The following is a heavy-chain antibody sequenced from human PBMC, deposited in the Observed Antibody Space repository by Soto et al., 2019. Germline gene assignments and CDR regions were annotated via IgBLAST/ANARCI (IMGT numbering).Heavy chain of an antibody. D-gene: IGHD4-17*01. CDR3: AIHSTGWSAFDI. V-gene: IGHV3-66*04. J-gene: IGHJ3*02. CDR2: IYSGGST. Sequence: EVQLVESGGGLVQPGGSLRLSCAASGFTVSSNYMSWVRQAPGKGLEWVSVIYSGGSTYYADSVKGRFTISKDNSKNTLYLQMNSLRAEDTAVYYCAIHSTGWSAFDIWGQGTMVTVSS. CDR1: GFTVSSNY.